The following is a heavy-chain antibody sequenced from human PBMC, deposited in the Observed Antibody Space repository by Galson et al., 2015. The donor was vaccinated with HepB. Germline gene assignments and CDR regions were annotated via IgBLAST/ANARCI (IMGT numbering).Heavy chain of an antibody. D-gene: IGHD2-8*02. CDR2: INKEANIA. V-gene: IGHV3-23*05. CDR3: VAWYFFEH. Sequence: SLRLSCAASGFTFSWSAMSWVRQAPGKGLEWVSTINKEANIAYYADSVKGRFTISRDNSKNTLHLQMDSLRAEDTAVYYCVAWYFFEHWGQGTLVTVSS. J-gene: IGHJ4*02. CDR1: GFTFSWSA.